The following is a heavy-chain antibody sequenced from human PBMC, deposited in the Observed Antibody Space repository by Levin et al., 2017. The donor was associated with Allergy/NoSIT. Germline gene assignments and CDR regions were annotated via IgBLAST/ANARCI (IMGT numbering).Heavy chain of an antibody. CDR1: GYSFTSYW. D-gene: IGHD1-1*01. CDR3: ARLAGTTVEYYFDY. V-gene: IGHV5-51*01. CDR2: IYPGDSDT. J-gene: IGHJ4*02. Sequence: GGSLRLSCKGSGYSFTSYWIGWVRQMPGKGLEWMGIIYPGDSDTRYSPSFQGQVTISADKSISTAYLQWSSLKASDTAMYYCARLAGTTVEYYFDYWGQGTLVTVSS.